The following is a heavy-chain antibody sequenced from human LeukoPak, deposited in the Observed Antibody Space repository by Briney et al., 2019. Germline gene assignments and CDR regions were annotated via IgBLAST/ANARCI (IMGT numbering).Heavy chain of an antibody. J-gene: IGHJ4*02. CDR1: GLAISGSSYY. CDR3: ARLETAMVVPFDN. D-gene: IGHD5-18*01. CDR2: IYHSGNT. V-gene: IGHV4-39*07. Sequence: SETLSLTCSVSGLAISGSSYYWGWIRQPPGKGLEWIGSIYHSGNTYYNPSLKSRVIISVDTSKNQFSLKLRSVTAADTAVYYCARLETAMVVPFDNWGQGTLVTVSS.